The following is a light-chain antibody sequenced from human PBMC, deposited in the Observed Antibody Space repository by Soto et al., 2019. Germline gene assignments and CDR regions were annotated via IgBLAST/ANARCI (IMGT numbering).Light chain of an antibody. V-gene: IGKV3-15*01. J-gene: IGKJ1*01. Sequence: EIVMTQSPATLSVSPGERATLSCRARQSVSSNLAWYQQKPGQAPSLLIYCAYTRATGIPARFSGSGSGTEFTLTISSLQSEDFAVYYCQQYNNWPRTFGQGTKVDIK. CDR1: QSVSSN. CDR3: QQYNNWPRT. CDR2: CAY.